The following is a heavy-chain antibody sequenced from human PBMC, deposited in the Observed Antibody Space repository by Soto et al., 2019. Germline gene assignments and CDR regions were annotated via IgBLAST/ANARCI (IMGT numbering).Heavy chain of an antibody. CDR1: GFTFGDYW. CDR2: MTGDGRTT. Sequence: PGGSLRLSCAASGFTFGDYWMHWVRQPPGKGPEWVSRMTGDGRTTQYADSVKGRFTASRDNAKSKLYLQMNSLRAEDTAVYYCATAEVDYWGPGTLVTVSS. J-gene: IGHJ4*02. V-gene: IGHV3-74*03. CDR3: ATAEVDY.